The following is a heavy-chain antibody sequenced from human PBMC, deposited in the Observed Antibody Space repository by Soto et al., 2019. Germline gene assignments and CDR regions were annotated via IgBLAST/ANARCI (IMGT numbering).Heavy chain of an antibody. D-gene: IGHD3-22*01. CDR1: GYTFTSYG. CDR3: ARDPRPSGYWHNNWFDP. V-gene: IGHV1-18*01. Sequence: QAPLVQSGAEVKKPGASVKVSCKASGYTFTSYGISWVRRAPGQGLEWMGWISAYNGNTNYAQKLQGRVTMTTDTSTSTAYMELRSLRSDDTAVYYCARDPRPSGYWHNNWFDPWGQGTLVTVSS. CDR2: ISAYNGNT. J-gene: IGHJ5*02.